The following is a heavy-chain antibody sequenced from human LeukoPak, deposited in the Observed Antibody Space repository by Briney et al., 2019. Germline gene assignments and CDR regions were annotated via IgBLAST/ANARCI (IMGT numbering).Heavy chain of an antibody. CDR2: ISHDGSKT. Sequence: PGGSLRLSCAASGFTFSDYGIYWVRQAPGKGLEWVAGISHDGSKTYHAESVMGRFTISRDNTKNTLYLQMNSLRAEDTAVYYCAKDTYYYGSGSFTPNDYWGQGTLVSVSS. J-gene: IGHJ4*02. D-gene: IGHD3-10*01. V-gene: IGHV3-30*18. CDR1: GFTFSDYG. CDR3: AKDTYYYGSGSFTPNDY.